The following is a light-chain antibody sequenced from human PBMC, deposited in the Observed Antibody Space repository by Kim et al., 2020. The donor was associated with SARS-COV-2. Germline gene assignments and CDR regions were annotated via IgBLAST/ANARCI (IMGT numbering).Light chain of an antibody. CDR2: GTS. CDR3: QQYHDSSST. CDR1: QSVGSVS. Sequence: AAGEGATVACRASQSVGSVSVAWYQQNPGHTPRLLIDGTSSRATGIPDRFSGRGSGTDFTLTITRLAPEDFAVYYCQQYHDSSSTFGQGTKVDIK. J-gene: IGKJ1*01. V-gene: IGKV3-20*01.